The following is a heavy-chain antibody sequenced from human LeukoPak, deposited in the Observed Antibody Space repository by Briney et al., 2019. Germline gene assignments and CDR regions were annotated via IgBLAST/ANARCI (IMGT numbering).Heavy chain of an antibody. Sequence: GGSLRLSCAASGFTFSGSAMHWVRQASGKGLEWVGRIRSKTNNYATAYAASVKGRFTISRDDSKNTAYLQMNSLKTEDTAVYYCSSTSYLSYYYYMDVWGKGTTVTVSS. V-gene: IGHV3-73*01. CDR2: IRSKTNNYAT. CDR1: GFTFSGSA. J-gene: IGHJ6*03. D-gene: IGHD2-2*01. CDR3: SSTSYLSYYYYMDV.